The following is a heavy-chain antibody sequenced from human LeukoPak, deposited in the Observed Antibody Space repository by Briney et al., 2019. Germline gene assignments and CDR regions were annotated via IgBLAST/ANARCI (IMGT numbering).Heavy chain of an antibody. J-gene: IGHJ4*02. V-gene: IGHV3-30*02. CDR1: GFTFSSYG. CDR3: AKDIVVAGTMMSGGDY. Sequence: GGSLRLSCAAFGFTFSSYGMHWVRQVPGKGLEWVAFIRYDESNQYYADSVKGRFTISRDNSKNTLYLQMNSLRPEDTAVYYCAKDIVVAGTMMSGGDYWGQGTLVTVSS. CDR2: IRYDESNQ. D-gene: IGHD6-19*01.